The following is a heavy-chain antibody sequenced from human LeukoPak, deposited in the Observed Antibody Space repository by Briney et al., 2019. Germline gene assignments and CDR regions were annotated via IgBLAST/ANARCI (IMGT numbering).Heavy chain of an antibody. J-gene: IGHJ1*01. Sequence: GGSLRLSCAASGFTFISYEVHWVRQAPGRGLEWISYISSSGTTIHYADSVKGRFTISRDNSKNSLYLQMNSLRAEDTAVYYCAREGSSGSSQYFQYWGQGTLVTVSS. D-gene: IGHD6-19*01. CDR2: ISSSGTTI. CDR1: GFTFISYE. V-gene: IGHV3-48*03. CDR3: AREGSSGSSQYFQY.